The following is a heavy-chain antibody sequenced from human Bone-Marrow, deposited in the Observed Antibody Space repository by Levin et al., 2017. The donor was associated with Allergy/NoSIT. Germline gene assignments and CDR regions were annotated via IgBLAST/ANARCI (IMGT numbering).Heavy chain of an antibody. CDR3: AKDRATSNGYYPGWFGP. Sequence: PGGSLRLSCAASGFTFSSYAMTWVRQAPGKGLEWVSAISGSGGSAYYADSVKGRFTISRDNPKNTLYLQMNSLRAEDTAEYYCAKDRATSNGYYPGWFGPWGQGTLVTVSS. CDR2: ISGSGGSA. D-gene: IGHD3-22*01. J-gene: IGHJ5*02. CDR1: GFTFSSYA. V-gene: IGHV3-23*01.